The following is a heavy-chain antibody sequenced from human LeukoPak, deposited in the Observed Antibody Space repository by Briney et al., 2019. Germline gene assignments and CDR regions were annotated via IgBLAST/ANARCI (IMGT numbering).Heavy chain of an antibody. D-gene: IGHD6-13*01. V-gene: IGHV1-2*02. CDR1: GYTFTGYY. CDR2: INPNSGGT. CDR3: ARAGPIAAAAYNWFDP. J-gene: IGHJ5*02. Sequence: ASVKVSCKASGYTFTGYYMHWVRQAPGQGLEWMGWINPNSGGTNYAQKFQGRVTMTRDTSISPAYMELSRLRSDDTAVYYCARAGPIAAAAYNWFDPWGQGTLVTVSS.